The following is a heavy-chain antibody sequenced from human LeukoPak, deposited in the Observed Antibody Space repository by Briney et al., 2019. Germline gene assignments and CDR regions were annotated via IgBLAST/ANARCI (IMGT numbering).Heavy chain of an antibody. CDR3: DRGAGWHGFAP. J-gene: IGHJ5*02. CDR1: GFTFSSYD. CDR2: IRPSGDNT. D-gene: IGHD6-19*01. Sequence: GGALRLSCAASGFTFSSYDMTWVRQAPGRGLEWVSSIRPSGDNTYYGDSVKGRFTISRDNSKNTVYLQMNNMRVDDTAVYYWDRGAGWHGFAPWGQGTLVTVSS. V-gene: IGHV3-23*01.